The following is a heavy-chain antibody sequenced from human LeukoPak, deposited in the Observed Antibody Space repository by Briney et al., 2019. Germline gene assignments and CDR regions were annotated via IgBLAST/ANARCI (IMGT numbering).Heavy chain of an antibody. D-gene: IGHD5-18*01. J-gene: IGHJ6*02. CDR1: GYTFTGYY. Sequence: GASVKVSCKASGYTFTGYYMHWVRQAPGQGLEWMGRINPNSGGTNYAQKFQGRVTMTRDTSISTAYMELSRLRSDDTAVYYCARVKVGYSYGYYYYGMDVWGQGTTVTVSS. CDR2: INPNSGGT. CDR3: ARVKVGYSYGYYYYGMDV. V-gene: IGHV1-2*06.